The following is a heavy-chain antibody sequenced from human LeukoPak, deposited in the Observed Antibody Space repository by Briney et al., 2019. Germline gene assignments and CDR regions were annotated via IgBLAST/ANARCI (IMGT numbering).Heavy chain of an antibody. CDR3: ARILHRRNYDSSVYYGY. Sequence: GGSLRLSCAASGFTFSSYSMNWVRQAPGKGLEWVSYISSSDSTIYYAESVKGRFTISRDNAKNSLYLQMNSLRAEDTAVYYCARILHRRNYDSSVYYGYWGQGTLVTVSS. CDR2: ISSSDSTI. J-gene: IGHJ4*02. D-gene: IGHD3-22*01. CDR1: GFTFSSYS. V-gene: IGHV3-48*01.